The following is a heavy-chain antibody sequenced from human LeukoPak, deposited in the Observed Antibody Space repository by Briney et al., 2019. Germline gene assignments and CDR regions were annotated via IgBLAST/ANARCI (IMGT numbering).Heavy chain of an antibody. CDR3: ARRDFFPGDYYYGMDV. CDR2: ISSSSSYI. D-gene: IGHD3-3*01. V-gene: IGHV3-21*01. J-gene: IGHJ6*02. Sequence: PGGSLRLSCAASGFTFSSYSMNWVRQAPGKGLEWVSSISSSSSYIYYADSVKGRFTISRDNAKNSLYLQMNSLRAEDTAVYYCARRDFFPGDYYYGMDVWGQGTTVTVSS. CDR1: GFTFSSYS.